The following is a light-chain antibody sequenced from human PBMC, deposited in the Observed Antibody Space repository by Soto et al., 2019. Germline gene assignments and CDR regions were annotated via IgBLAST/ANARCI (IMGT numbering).Light chain of an antibody. Sequence: EVVMTQSPATLSVSPGDGATLSCRASQNVHSNLAWYQQKPGQAPRLLIYDTSTRATDIPFRFSGGGSGTEFTLTISSLQSEDCAVYYCQQYNNWPLPFGGGSKVEIK. CDR1: QNVHSN. J-gene: IGKJ4*01. CDR2: DTS. CDR3: QQYNNWPLP. V-gene: IGKV3-15*01.